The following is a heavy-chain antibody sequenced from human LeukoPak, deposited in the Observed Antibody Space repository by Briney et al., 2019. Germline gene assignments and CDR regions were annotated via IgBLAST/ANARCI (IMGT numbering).Heavy chain of an antibody. Sequence: GESLKISCKGSGYSFTSYWIGWVRQMPGKGLEWMGIIYPGDSDTRYSPSFQGQVTISADKSISTAYLQWSSLKASDTAMYYCARLRNLPYYYDSSGPRGGAYFDYWGQGTLVTVSS. V-gene: IGHV5-51*01. D-gene: IGHD3-22*01. CDR2: IYPGDSDT. J-gene: IGHJ4*02. CDR1: GYSFTSYW. CDR3: ARLRNLPYYYDSSGPRGGAYFDY.